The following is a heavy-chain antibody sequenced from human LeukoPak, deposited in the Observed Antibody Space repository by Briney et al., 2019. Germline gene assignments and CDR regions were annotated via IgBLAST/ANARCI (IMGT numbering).Heavy chain of an antibody. CDR1: GFTFSSYG. V-gene: IGHV3-30*03. Sequence: GGPLRLSCAASGFTFSSYGMHWVRQAPGKGLEWMAVISYDGSNKYYADSVKGRFTISRDNSKNTLYLQMNSLRAEDTAVYYCAGIAAAGFDYWGQGTLVTVSS. D-gene: IGHD6-13*01. J-gene: IGHJ4*02. CDR3: AGIAAAGFDY. CDR2: ISYDGSNK.